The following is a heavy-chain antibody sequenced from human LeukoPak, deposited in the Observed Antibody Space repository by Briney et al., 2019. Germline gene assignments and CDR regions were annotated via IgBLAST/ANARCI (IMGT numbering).Heavy chain of an antibody. CDR3: ARVNLGQLLYWYFDL. CDR2: THYSGTT. V-gene: IGHV4-59*01. Sequence: SETLSLTCTVSSGSISTFYWSWIRQPPGKELEWIAYTHYSGTTYYNPSLKSRVTMSVNTSKHQFSLEMTSVTAADTAVYYCARVNLGQLLYWYFDLWGRGTLVTVSS. CDR1: SGSISTFY. J-gene: IGHJ2*01. D-gene: IGHD4-23*01.